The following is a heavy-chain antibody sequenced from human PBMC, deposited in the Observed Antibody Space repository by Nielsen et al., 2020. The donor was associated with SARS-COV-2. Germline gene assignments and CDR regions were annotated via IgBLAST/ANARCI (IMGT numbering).Heavy chain of an antibody. CDR3: TTVLYYYDSSADIGGDY. CDR1: GFTFSNAW. D-gene: IGHD3-22*01. V-gene: IGHV3-15*01. J-gene: IGHJ4*02. Sequence: GESLKISCAASGFTFSNAWMSWVRQAPGKGLEWVGRIKSKTDGGTTDYAAPVKGRFTISRDDSKNTLYLQMNSLKSEDTAVYYRTTVLYYYDSSADIGGDYWGQGTLVTVSS. CDR2: IKSKTDGGTT.